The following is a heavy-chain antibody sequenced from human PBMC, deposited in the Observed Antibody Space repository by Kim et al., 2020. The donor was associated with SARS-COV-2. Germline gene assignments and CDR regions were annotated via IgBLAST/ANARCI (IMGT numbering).Heavy chain of an antibody. CDR1: GFTFSNYG. CDR2: FTRDGIT. V-gene: IGHV3-23*01. Sequence: GGSLRLSCAASGFTFSNYGMTWVRQAPGKGLEWVSSFTRDGITYYADSVMSRLTISRDNSKNMLYLQLNSLRAEDTAAYYCGDNHGAGRTNPNWGDGTLV. D-gene: IGHD3-10*01. J-gene: IGHJ1*01. CDR3: GDNHGAGRTNPN.